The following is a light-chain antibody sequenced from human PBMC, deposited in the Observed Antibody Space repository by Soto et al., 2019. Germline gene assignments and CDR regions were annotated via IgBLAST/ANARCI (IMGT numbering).Light chain of an antibody. CDR2: EVV. CDR3: KSYAGSNTYV. Sequence: QSALTQPPSASGPPGQSVTISCTGTKNDIGVYDFVSWYQHHPGKAPRLIIYEVVQRPSGVPDRFSGSKSGNTASLTVSGLQAADEAVYFCKSYAGSNTYVFGSGTKVTVL. V-gene: IGLV2-8*01. J-gene: IGLJ1*01. CDR1: KNDIGVYDF.